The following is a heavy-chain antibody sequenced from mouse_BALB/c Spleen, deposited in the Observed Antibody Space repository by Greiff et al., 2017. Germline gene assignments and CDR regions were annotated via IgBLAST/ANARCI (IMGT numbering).Heavy chain of an antibody. CDR2: INPSTGYT. Sequence: QVQLKESGAELAKPGASVKMSCKASGYTFTSYWMHWVKQRPGQGLEWIGYINPSTGYTEYNQKFKDKATLTADKSSSTAYMQLSSLTSEDSAVYYCASPYYFGSSYYYYAMDYWGQGTSVTVSS. D-gene: IGHD1-1*01. CDR3: ASPYYFGSSYYYYAMDY. J-gene: IGHJ4*01. V-gene: IGHV1-7*01. CDR1: GYTFTSYW.